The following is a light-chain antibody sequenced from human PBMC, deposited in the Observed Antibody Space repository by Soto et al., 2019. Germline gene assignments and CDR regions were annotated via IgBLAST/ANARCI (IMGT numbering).Light chain of an antibody. CDR2: KAS. V-gene: IGKV1-5*03. J-gene: IGKJ4*01. CDR3: LQYNYYPLT. Sequence: DIQMTQSPSTLPASVGDRVTITCRASQSISYWLAWYQQRPGKAPRLLIYKASSLQSGVPSRFSGSGSGTEFTLTISSLQPDDFATYFCLQYNYYPLTFGGGTKVDIK. CDR1: QSISYW.